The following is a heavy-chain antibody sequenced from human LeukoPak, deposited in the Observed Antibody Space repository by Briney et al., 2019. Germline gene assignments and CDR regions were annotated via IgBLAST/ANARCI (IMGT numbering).Heavy chain of an antibody. CDR1: GGSINSDY. J-gene: IGHJ4*02. Sequence: SETLSLTCTVSGGSINSDYWSWLRQPPGKGLEWIGYIYYTGSTNYNPSLKNRVTISVDTFRNQFSLKMRSVTAADTAVYYCARGAGWYQFWGQGTLVTVSS. D-gene: IGHD6-19*01. CDR3: ARGAGWYQF. V-gene: IGHV4-59*01. CDR2: IYYTGST.